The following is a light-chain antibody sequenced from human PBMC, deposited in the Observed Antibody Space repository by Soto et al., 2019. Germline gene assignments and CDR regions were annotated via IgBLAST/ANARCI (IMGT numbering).Light chain of an antibody. V-gene: IGLV2-14*01. CDR2: EVN. CDR1: SSDVGDYNY. CDR3: CSYSGGSTFDLV. J-gene: IGLJ3*02. Sequence: QSALTQPASVSGSPGQSITISCTGASSDVGDYNYVSWYQHHPGKAPKLLIYEVNNRPSGVSDRFSGSKSGNTASLTISGLQLQDEADYYCCSYSGGSTFDLVFGGGTKLTVL.